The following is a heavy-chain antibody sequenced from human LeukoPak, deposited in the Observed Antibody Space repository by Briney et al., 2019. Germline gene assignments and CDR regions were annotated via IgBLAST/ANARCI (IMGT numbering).Heavy chain of an antibody. D-gene: IGHD4-17*01. Sequence: PSQTLSLTCAVYGGSFSGYYWSWIRQPPGKGLEWIGEINHSGSTNCNPSLKSRVTISVDTSKNQFSLKLSSVTAADTAVYYCARPNGDPYYYYMDVWGKGTTVTVSS. CDR3: ARPNGDPYYYYMDV. CDR1: GGSFSGYY. CDR2: INHSGST. J-gene: IGHJ6*03. V-gene: IGHV4-34*01.